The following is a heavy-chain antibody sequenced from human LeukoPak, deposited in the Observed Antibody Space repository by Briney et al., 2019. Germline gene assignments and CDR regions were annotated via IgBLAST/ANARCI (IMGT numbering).Heavy chain of an antibody. CDR2: INEDGSGK. CDR1: GFTFRNYW. Sequence: GGSLRLSCVFSGFTFRNYWMKWVRQAPGKGLEWVASINEDGSGKYSMDSVKDRVTISRDNAKNSLDLQINSLTVEDTAIYYCVRDDGDVWGKGTTVTVSS. CDR3: VRDDGDV. J-gene: IGHJ6*04. V-gene: IGHV3-7*01.